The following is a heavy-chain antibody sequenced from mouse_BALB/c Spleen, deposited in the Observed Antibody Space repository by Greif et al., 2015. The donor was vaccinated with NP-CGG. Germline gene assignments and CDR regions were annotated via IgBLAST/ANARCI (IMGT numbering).Heavy chain of an antibody. D-gene: IGHD5-2*01. V-gene: IGHV1-69*02. Sequence: QVQLKQSGAELVKPGASVKLSCKASGYTFTSYWMHWVKQRPGQGLEWIGEIDPSDSYTNHNQKFKGKATLTVDKSSSTAYMQLSSLTSEDSAVYYCARKNKATRGYYAMDYWGQGTSVTVSS. CDR1: GYTFTSYW. J-gene: IGHJ4*01. CDR3: ARKNKATRGYYAMDY. CDR2: IDPSDSYT.